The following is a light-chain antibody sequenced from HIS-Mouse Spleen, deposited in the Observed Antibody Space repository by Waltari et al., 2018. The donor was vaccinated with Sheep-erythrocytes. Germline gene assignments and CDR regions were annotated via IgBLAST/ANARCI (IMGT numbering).Light chain of an antibody. CDR3: QQYYSTLLT. V-gene: IGKV4-1*01. CDR1: QSVLYSSNNKNY. Sequence: DIVMTQSPDSLAVSLGERATINCKSSQSVLYSSNNKNYLAWYQQKPGQPPKLLIYWGFTRESGVPDIFSGSGSGTDFTLTISSLQSEDVAVYYCQQYYSTLLTFGGGTKVEIK. J-gene: IGKJ4*01. CDR2: WGF.